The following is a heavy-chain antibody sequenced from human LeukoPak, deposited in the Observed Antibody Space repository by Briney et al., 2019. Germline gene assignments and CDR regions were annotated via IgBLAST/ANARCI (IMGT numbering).Heavy chain of an antibody. V-gene: IGHV4-39*01. CDR2: IYYSGST. Sequence: PSETLSLTCTVSGDSISSSSYYWGWIRQPPGKGLEWIGNIYYSGSTYYNPSLKSRVTISVDTSKNQFSLKLSSVTAADTAVYYCARYYYGSGTHYMDVWGKGTTVTISS. J-gene: IGHJ6*03. CDR1: GDSISSSSYY. D-gene: IGHD3-10*01. CDR3: ARYYYGSGTHYMDV.